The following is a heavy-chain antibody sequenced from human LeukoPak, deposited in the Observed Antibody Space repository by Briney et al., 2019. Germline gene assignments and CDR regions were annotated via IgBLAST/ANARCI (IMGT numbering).Heavy chain of an antibody. CDR3: ATAPYYYNSPFDY. J-gene: IGHJ4*02. CDR1: GYTFTSYY. V-gene: IGHV1-46*01. D-gene: IGHD3-22*01. Sequence: ASVKVSCKASGYTFTSYYIHWVRQAPGQGLEWMGLTNPSGGSTNYAQKFQGRVTMTRDTSTSTVYMELSSLRSEDTAVYYCATAPYYYNSPFDYWGQGTLVTVSS. CDR2: TNPSGGST.